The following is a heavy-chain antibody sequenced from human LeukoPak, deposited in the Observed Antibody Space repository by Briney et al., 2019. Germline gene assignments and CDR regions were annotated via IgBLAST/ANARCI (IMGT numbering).Heavy chain of an antibody. CDR2: ISYDGSNK. CDR1: GFTFTSYA. D-gene: IGHD5-24*01. Sequence: GGSLRLSCAASGFTFTSYAMHWVRQAPGKGLEWVALISYDGSNKYYADSVKGRFTISRDNSKNSPYLQMNSLRTEDTAVYYCARDPTKRWLQNYFDYWGQGTLVTVSS. J-gene: IGHJ4*02. CDR3: ARDPTKRWLQNYFDY. V-gene: IGHV3-30*04.